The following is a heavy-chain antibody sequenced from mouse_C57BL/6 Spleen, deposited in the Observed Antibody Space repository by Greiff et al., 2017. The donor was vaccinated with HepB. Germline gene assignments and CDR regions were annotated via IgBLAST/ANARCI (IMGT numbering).Heavy chain of an antibody. CDR2: IWSDGST. CDR1: GFSLTSYG. CDR3: ARHEGYGNYVDYAMDY. Sequence: QVQLKESGPGLVAPSQSLSITCTVSGFSLTSYGVHWVRQPPGKGLEWLVVIWSDGSTTYNSALKSRLSISKDNSKSQVFLKMNSLQTDDTAMYYCARHEGYGNYVDYAMDYWGQGTSVTVSS. D-gene: IGHD2-1*01. J-gene: IGHJ4*01. V-gene: IGHV2-6-1*01.